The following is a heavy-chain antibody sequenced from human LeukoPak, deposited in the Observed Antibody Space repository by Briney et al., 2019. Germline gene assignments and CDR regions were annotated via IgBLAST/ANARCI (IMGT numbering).Heavy chain of an antibody. J-gene: IGHJ4*02. V-gene: IGHV4-39*07. D-gene: IGHD4-17*01. CDR2: IYYSGST. CDR1: GGSISSSSYY. Sequence: PSETLSLTCTVSGGSISSSSYYWGWIRQPPGKGLEWIGSIYYSGSTNYNPSLKSRVTISVDTSKNQFSLKLSSVTAADTAVYYCARGRYGDFPPFDYWGQGTLVTVSS. CDR3: ARGRYGDFPPFDY.